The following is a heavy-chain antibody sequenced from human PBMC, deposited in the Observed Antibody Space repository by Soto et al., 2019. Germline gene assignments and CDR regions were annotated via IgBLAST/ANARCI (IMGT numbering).Heavy chain of an antibody. CDR1: GGSISSYY. J-gene: IGHJ4*02. D-gene: IGHD4-17*01. CDR2: IYYSGST. Sequence: SETLSLTCTVSGGSISSYYWSWIRQPPGKGLEWIGYIYYSGSTNYNPSLKSRVTISVDTSKNQFSLKLSSVTAADTAVYYCARDFYGDYFFDYWGQGTLATVSS. V-gene: IGHV4-59*01. CDR3: ARDFYGDYFFDY.